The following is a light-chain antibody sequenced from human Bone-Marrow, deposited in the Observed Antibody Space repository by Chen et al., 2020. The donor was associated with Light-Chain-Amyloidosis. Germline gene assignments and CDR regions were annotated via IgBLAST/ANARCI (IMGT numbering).Light chain of an antibody. V-gene: IGKV2-28*01. J-gene: IGKJ2*01. CDR3: MQARQTPHT. Sequence: DIVMTQSPLSLPVTPGESASISCRSSQSLLHSNGFNYLDWYLQKPGQSPQLLIYLGSSRASGVPDRFSGSGSGTDFTLKISRVEAEDVGVYYCMQARQTPHTFGQGTKLEIK. CDR2: LGS. CDR1: QSLLHSNGFNY.